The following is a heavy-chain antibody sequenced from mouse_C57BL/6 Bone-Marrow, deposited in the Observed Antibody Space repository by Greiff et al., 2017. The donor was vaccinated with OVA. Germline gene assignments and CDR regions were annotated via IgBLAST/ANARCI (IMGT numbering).Heavy chain of an antibody. V-gene: IGHV5-16*01. CDR2: INYDGSST. CDR1: GFTFSDYY. D-gene: IGHD2-1*01. J-gene: IGHJ2*01. Sequence: EVQVVESEGGLVQPGSSMKLSCTASGFTFSDYYMAWVRQVPEKGLEWVANINYDGSSTYYLDSLKSRFIISRDNAKNILYLQMSSLKSEDTATYYCARREDGNYGYFDYWGQGTTLTVSS. CDR3: ARREDGNYGYFDY.